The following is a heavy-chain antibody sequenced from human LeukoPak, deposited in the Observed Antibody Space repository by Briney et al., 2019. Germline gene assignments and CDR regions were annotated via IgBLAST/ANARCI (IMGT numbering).Heavy chain of an antibody. CDR3: AKYGSSWAKGGGYFDY. Sequence: GGSLRLSCAASGFTFSDYNMRWIRQAPGKGLEWVSSISRSGSTKYYADSVKGRFTISRDNAKNSLFLQMNSLRAEDTAVYYCAKYGSSWAKGGGYFDYWGQGTLVTVSS. CDR2: ISRSGSTK. V-gene: IGHV3-11*01. CDR1: GFTFSDYN. D-gene: IGHD6-13*01. J-gene: IGHJ4*02.